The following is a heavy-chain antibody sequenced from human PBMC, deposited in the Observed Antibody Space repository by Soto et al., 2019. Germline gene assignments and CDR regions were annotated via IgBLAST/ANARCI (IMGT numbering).Heavy chain of an antibody. CDR3: ARQGFGPLHGLVDV. CDR1: GGSISSGGYS. Sequence: SETLSLTCAVSGGSISSGGYSWSWIRQPPGKGLEWIGYIYYSGSTYYNPSLKSRVTISVDRSKNQFSLKLSSVTAADTAVYYCARQGFGPLHGLVDVWGQGTTVTVSS. J-gene: IGHJ6*02. V-gene: IGHV4-30-2*01. D-gene: IGHD3-10*01. CDR2: IYYSGST.